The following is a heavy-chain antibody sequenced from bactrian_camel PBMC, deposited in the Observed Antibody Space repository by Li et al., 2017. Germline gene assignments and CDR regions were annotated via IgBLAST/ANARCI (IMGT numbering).Heavy chain of an antibody. CDR2: LNSGSSNT. V-gene: IGHV3S25*01. J-gene: IGHJ6*01. CDR3: VSGGNLYLAFDY. Sequence: QLVESGGNLVQPGGSLRLSCAASGFTFSSYWVYWVRQAPGKGLEWVSDLNSGSSNTYYADSVKGRFTISRDNAENTVYLQMNSLKPEDTAVYYCVSGGNLYLAFDYWGQGTQVTVS. CDR1: GFTFSSYW. D-gene: IGHD2*01.